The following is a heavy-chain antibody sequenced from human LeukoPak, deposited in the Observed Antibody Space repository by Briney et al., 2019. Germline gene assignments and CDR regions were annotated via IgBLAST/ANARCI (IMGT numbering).Heavy chain of an antibody. J-gene: IGHJ4*02. CDR2: IYYSGST. D-gene: IGHD3-3*01. CDR1: GGSISSYY. Sequence: SETLSLTCTVSGGSISSYYWSWIRQPPGKGLEWIGYIYYSGSTNYNPSLKSRVTISVDTSKYQFSLKLSSVTAADTAVYYCARQTYDFWSGYKGYYFDYWGQGTLVTVSS. V-gene: IGHV4-59*08. CDR3: ARQTYDFWSGYKGYYFDY.